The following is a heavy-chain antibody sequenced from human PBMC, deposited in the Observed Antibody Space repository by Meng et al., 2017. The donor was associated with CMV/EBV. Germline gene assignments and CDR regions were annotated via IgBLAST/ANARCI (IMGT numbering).Heavy chain of an antibody. D-gene: IGHD3-10*01. Sequence: SETLSLTCTVSGGSISSSSYYWGWIRQPPGKGLEWIGSIYYSGSTYYNPSLKSRVTISVDTSKNQFSLKLSSVTAADTAVYYCARPRPLTRFGELDAFDIWGQGTMVTVSS. J-gene: IGHJ3*02. CDR1: GGSISSSSYY. CDR2: IYYSGST. V-gene: IGHV4-39*01. CDR3: ARPRPLTRFGELDAFDI.